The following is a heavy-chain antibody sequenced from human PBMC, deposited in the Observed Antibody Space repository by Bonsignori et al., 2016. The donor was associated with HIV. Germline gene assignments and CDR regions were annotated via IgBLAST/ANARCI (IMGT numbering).Heavy chain of an antibody. CDR2: INHSGST. Sequence: RQAPGKGLEWIGEINHSGSTNYNPSLKSRVTISVDTSKNQFSLKLSSVTAADTAVYYCARIATGVFDYWGQGTLVTVSS. V-gene: IGHV4-34*01. D-gene: IGHD3-9*01. J-gene: IGHJ4*02. CDR3: ARIATGVFDY.